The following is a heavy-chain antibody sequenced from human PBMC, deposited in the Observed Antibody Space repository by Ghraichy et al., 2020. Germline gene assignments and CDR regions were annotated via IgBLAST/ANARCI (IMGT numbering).Heavy chain of an antibody. J-gene: IGHJ4*02. CDR3: ARAHFTGLWSQFDS. CDR2: MWYNGNT. D-gene: IGHD3-3*01. Sequence: SETLSLTCSVSGDSMSNINDYWAWIRQPPGKGLEWIGSMWYNGNTYYNPSLESRVIMSLDTSEQQFSLMLGSVTAADTAVYYCARAHFTGLWSQFDSWGQGTSVTVSS. CDR1: GDSMSNINDY. V-gene: IGHV4-39*07.